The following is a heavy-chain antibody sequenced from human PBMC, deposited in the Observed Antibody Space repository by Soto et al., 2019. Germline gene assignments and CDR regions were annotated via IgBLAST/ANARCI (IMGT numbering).Heavy chain of an antibody. D-gene: IGHD3-9*01. CDR2: ISYDGSNK. Sequence: GGSLRLSCAASGFTFSSYAMHWVRQAPGKGLEWVAVISYDGSNKYYADSVKGRFTISRDNSKNTLYLQMNSLRAEDTAVYYCARDGRGYDILTGYTYYYYYGMDVWGQGTTVTVSS. CDR1: GFTFSSYA. V-gene: IGHV3-30-3*01. CDR3: ARDGRGYDILTGYTYYYYYGMDV. J-gene: IGHJ6*02.